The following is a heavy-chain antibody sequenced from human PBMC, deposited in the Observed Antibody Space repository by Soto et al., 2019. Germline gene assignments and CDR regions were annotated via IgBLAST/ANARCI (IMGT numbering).Heavy chain of an antibody. V-gene: IGHV3-30-3*01. Sequence: QVQLVESGGGVVQPGRSLRLSCAASGFTFSSYAMHWVRQAPGKGLEWVAVISYDGSNKYYADSVKGRFTISRDNSKNTLYLQMNSLRAEDTAVYYCARGVSEGYFDYWGQETLVTVSS. CDR3: ARGVSEGYFDY. CDR1: GFTFSSYA. D-gene: IGHD3-10*01. CDR2: ISYDGSNK. J-gene: IGHJ4*02.